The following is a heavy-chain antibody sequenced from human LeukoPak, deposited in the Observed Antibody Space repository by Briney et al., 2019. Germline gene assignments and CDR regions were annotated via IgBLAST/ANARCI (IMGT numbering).Heavy chain of an antibody. CDR2: ISDSGDST. CDR1: GFTFSNFG. CDR3: ARRRDSGSLQHFDY. Sequence: GGSLRLSCAASGFTFSNFGISWVRQAPGKGLEWVSAISDSGDSTYYADSVKGRFTVSRDNSKNTLYLQMNSLRAEDTAVYYCARRRDSGSLQHFDYWGQGTLVTVSS. D-gene: IGHD1-26*01. V-gene: IGHV3-23*01. J-gene: IGHJ4*02.